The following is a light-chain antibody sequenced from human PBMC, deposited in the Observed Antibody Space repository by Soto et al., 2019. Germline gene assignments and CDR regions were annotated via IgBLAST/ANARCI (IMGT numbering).Light chain of an antibody. V-gene: IGKV1-12*02. CDR1: QDISTR. Sequence: DIPMTQSPSFVSASVGDRVTITCRASQDISTRLAWYQQKPGRAPNLLIYTASSLQSGGPSRFSGSGCGTDFTFAISSLQPEDGATDYGHQDNSCPSSFGQGTKLEF. CDR3: HQDNSCPSS. J-gene: IGKJ2*01. CDR2: TAS.